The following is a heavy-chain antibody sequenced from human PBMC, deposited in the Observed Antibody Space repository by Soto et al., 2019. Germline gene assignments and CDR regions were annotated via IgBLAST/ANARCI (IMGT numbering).Heavy chain of an antibody. CDR3: ARNGGRVVEVAGAYFDY. J-gene: IGHJ4*02. V-gene: IGHV4-59*12. CDR2: IHYNGNT. CDR1: GDSISAYS. Sequence: SETLSLTCTVSGDSISAYSWSWVRQPPGKGLEWIGKIHYNGNTNYSPSLKSRVTMSVDTSKNQFSLKLSSLTAADTAVYYCARNGGRVVEVAGAYFDYWGQGTLVTVSS. D-gene: IGHD2-15*01.